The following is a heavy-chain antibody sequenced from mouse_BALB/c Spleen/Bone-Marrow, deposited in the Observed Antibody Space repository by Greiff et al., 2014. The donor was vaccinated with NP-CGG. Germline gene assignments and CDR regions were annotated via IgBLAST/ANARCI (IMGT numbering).Heavy chain of an antibody. V-gene: IGHV2-2*02. Sequence: QVRLKESGPGLVKPSQSLSITCTVSGFSLTTYGLHWVRQSPGKGLEWLGVIWSGGGTDYNAAFISRLIITKDNSKSQVFFKMNSLQTNDTAMYYCARKGYTGYFDVWGAGTTVTVSS. CDR1: GFSLTTYG. J-gene: IGHJ1*01. CDR2: IWSGGGT. D-gene: IGHD2-2*01. CDR3: ARKGYTGYFDV.